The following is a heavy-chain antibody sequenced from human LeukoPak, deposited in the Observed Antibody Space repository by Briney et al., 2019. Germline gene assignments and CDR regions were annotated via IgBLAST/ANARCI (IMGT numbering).Heavy chain of an antibody. CDR2: VSWNSVYI. D-gene: IGHD7-27*01. Sequence: GGSLRLSCAASGFTFDDYAMHWVRQVPGKGLEWVSGVSWNSVYIGYADSVKGRFIISRDNAKNSLYLQMSSLRAEDTALYYCAKGSPGDSNAFDIWGQGTMVTVSS. CDR1: GFTFDDYA. V-gene: IGHV3-9*01. J-gene: IGHJ3*02. CDR3: AKGSPGDSNAFDI.